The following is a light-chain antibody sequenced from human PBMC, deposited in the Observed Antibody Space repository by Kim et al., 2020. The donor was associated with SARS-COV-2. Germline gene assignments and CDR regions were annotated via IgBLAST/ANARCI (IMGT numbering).Light chain of an antibody. J-gene: IGLJ2*01. CDR3: NSRDSNDNVL. CDR2: GKD. CDR1: SLRSYY. Sequence: SSELTQDPAVSVALGQTVRITCQGDSLRSYYATWYQQKPGQAPILVIYGKDNRPSGIPDRFSGSSSGNTDSLTITGTQAGDEADYYCNSRDSNDNVLFGGGTQLTVL. V-gene: IGLV3-19*01.